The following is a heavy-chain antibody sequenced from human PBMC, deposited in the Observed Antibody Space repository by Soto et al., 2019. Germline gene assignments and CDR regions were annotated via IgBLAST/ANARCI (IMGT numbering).Heavy chain of an antibody. CDR3: ARVGSHYYYYGMDV. CDR1: GYSISSGYY. V-gene: IGHV4-38-2*01. Sequence: SETLSLTCAVSGYSISSGYYWGWIRQPPGKGLEWIGSIYHSGSTYYNPSLKSRVTISVDTSKNQFSLKLSSVTAADTAVYYCARVGSHYYYYGMDVWDQGTTVTVSS. J-gene: IGHJ6*02. CDR2: IYHSGST.